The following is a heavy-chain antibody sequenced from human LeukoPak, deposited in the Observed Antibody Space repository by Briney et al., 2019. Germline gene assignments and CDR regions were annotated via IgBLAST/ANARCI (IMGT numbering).Heavy chain of an antibody. CDR1: GFIFGSYE. J-gene: IGHJ4*02. CDR3: ARAVGVEMATYFDY. D-gene: IGHD5-24*01. V-gene: IGHV3-48*03. Sequence: GGSLRLSCAASGFIFGSYEMNWVRQAPGKGLEWVSYISGSGSSIFYADSVKGRVTISRDNAKNSLYLQMNSLRSEDTAVYYCARAVGVEMATYFDYWGQGTLVTVSS. CDR2: ISGSGSSI.